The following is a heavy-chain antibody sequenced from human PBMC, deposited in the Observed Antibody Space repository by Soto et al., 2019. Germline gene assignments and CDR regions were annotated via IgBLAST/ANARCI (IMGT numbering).Heavy chain of an antibody. CDR2: IYYSGST. Sequence: QVQLQESGPGLVKPSQTLSLTCTVSGGSISSGDYYWSWIRQPPGKGLEWIGYIYYSGSTSYNPSHKGRVTISVDTSKKQFSLKLSSVTAADTAVYYCARVGGFGTTTIDYWGQGTLVTVSS. V-gene: IGHV4-30-4*01. J-gene: IGHJ4*02. D-gene: IGHD3-10*01. CDR1: GGSISSGDYY. CDR3: ARVGGFGTTTIDY.